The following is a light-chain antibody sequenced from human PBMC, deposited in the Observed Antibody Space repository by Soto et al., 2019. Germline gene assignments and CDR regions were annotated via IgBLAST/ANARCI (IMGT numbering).Light chain of an antibody. CDR1: SSDIGDYNY. CDR2: DVS. J-gene: IGLJ3*02. Sequence: QSVLNQPASVSGSPGQSITISCTGTSSDIGDYNYVSWYQQYPGKVPKLVIYDVSHRPSGVSNRFSGSKSGNTASLTISGLQAEDEADYYCSSSTTTTSLVVFGGGTKVTVL. CDR3: SSSTTTTSLVV. V-gene: IGLV2-14*01.